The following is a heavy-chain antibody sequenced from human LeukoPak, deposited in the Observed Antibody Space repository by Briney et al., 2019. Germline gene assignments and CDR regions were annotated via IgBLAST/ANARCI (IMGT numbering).Heavy chain of an antibody. D-gene: IGHD3-3*01. CDR2: IIPIFGTA. CDR3: ARQPFTIFGVVGYFDY. CDR1: GGTFSSQA. V-gene: IGHV1-69*13. Sequence: SVKVSCKASGGTFSSQAISWVRQAPGQGLEWMGGIIPIFGTANYAQKFQGRVTNTADESTSTAYMELSSLRSKDTAVYYCARQPFTIFGVVGYFDYWGQGTLVTVSS. J-gene: IGHJ4*02.